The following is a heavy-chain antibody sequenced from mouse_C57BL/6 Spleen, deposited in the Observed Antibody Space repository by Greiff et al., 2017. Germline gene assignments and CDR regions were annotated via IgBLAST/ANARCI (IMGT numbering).Heavy chain of an antibody. CDR2: IYPGSGNT. V-gene: IGHV1-66*01. CDR3: ARRRGNYEFDY. Sequence: VQLQESGPELVKPGASVKISCKASGYSFTSYYIHWVKQRPGQGLEWIGWIYPGSGNTKYNEKFKGKATLTADTSSSTAYMQLSSLTSEDSAVYYCARRRGNYEFDYWGQGTTLTVSS. D-gene: IGHD2-1*01. CDR1: GYSFTSYY. J-gene: IGHJ2*01.